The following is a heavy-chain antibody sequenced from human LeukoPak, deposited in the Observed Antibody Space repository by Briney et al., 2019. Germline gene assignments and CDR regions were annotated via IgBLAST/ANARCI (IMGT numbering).Heavy chain of an antibody. J-gene: IGHJ5*02. CDR3: ARETFITLVRVNWFDP. V-gene: IGHV4-34*01. CDR1: GGSFSGYS. D-gene: IGHD3-10*01. CDR2: INHSGST. Sequence: SETLSLTCAVYGGSFSGYSWSWIRQPPGKGLEWIGEINHSGSTNYTPSLKSRVTISVGTSKNQFSLKLSSVTAADTAVYYCARETFITLVRVNWFDPWGQGTLVTVSS.